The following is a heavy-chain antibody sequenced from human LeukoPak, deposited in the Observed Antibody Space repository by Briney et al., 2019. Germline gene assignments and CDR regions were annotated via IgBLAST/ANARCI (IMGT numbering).Heavy chain of an antibody. D-gene: IGHD3-9*01. V-gene: IGHV3-48*01. J-gene: IGHJ4*02. Sequence: GGSLRLSCAASAFTFDDYAMHWIRQAPGKGLEWVSYISSSGSTIYYADSVKGRFTISRDNSKNTLYLQMNSLRAEDTAVYYCAKTRGYFDWLSPPGYWGQGTLVTVSS. CDR2: ISSSGSTI. CDR3: AKTRGYFDWLSPPGY. CDR1: AFTFDDYA.